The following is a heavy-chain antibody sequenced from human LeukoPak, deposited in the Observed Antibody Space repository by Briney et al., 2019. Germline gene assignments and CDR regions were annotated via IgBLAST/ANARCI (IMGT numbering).Heavy chain of an antibody. D-gene: IGHD3-16*01. J-gene: IGHJ4*02. Sequence: PGGSLRLSCAASGFTFSSYWMHWVRQAPGKGLVWVSRINSDGSSTSYADSVKGRFTISRDNAKNTLYPQMNSLRAEDTAVYYCARITNTFGGVMSVDYWGQGTLVTVSS. CDR3: ARITNTFGGVMSVDY. CDR2: INSDGSST. CDR1: GFTFSSYW. V-gene: IGHV3-74*01.